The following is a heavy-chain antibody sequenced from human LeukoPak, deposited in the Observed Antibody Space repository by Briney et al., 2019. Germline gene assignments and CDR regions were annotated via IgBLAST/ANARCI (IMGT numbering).Heavy chain of an antibody. CDR1: GFTVSSNY. CDR3: ARDDGDGYNSAYFDY. CDR2: IYSGGST. V-gene: IGHV3-53*01. D-gene: IGHD5-24*01. Sequence: PGGSLRLSCAASGFTVSSNYMSWVRQAPGKGLEWVSVIYSGGSTYYADSVKGRFTTSRDNSKNTLYLQMNSLRAEDTAVYYCARDDGDGYNSAYFDYWGQGTLVTVSS. J-gene: IGHJ4*02.